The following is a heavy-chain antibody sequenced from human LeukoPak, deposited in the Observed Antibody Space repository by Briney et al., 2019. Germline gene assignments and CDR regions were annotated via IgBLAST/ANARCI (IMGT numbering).Heavy chain of an antibody. D-gene: IGHD5-24*01. CDR1: GYSISSGYY. CDR3: ARWGYSSLYYFDY. Sequence: PSETLSLTCTVSGYSISSGYYWGWIRQPPGKGLEWIGSIYHSGSTYYNSSLKSRVTISVDTSKNQFSLKLSSVTAADTAVYYCARWGYSSLYYFDYWGQGTLVTVSS. V-gene: IGHV4-38-2*02. J-gene: IGHJ4*02. CDR2: IYHSGST.